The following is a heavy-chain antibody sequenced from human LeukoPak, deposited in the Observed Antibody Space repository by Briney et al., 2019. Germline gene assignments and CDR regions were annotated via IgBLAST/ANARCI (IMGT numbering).Heavy chain of an antibody. CDR1: GDSVSSNSAA. D-gene: IGHD1-26*01. J-gene: IGHJ4*02. V-gene: IGHV6-1*01. Sequence: SQTLSLTCAISGDSVSSNSAAWNWIRQFPSRGLEWLGRTYHRSKWYNDYAVSVKSRIIINPDTSKNQLSLQPNSVTPEDTAVYYCARSSGSYYDYWGQGTLVTVPS. CDR3: ARSSGSYYDY. CDR2: TYHRSKWYN.